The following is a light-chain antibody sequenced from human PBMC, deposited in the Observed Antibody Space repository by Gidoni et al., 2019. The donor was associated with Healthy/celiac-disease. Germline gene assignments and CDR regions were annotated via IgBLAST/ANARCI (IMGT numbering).Light chain of an antibody. CDR2: DAS. CDR3: QQYNSFPT. J-gene: IGKJ1*01. CDR1: QSISSW. Sequence: DIQMTQSPSTLSASVGDRVTITCRASQSISSWLAWYQQKPGKAPKLLIYDASSLESGVPSRFSGSGAGTEFTLTISRLQPDDFATYYCQQYNSFPTFGQXTKVEIK. V-gene: IGKV1-5*01.